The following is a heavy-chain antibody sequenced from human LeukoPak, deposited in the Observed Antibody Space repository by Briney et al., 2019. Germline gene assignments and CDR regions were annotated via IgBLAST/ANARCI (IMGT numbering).Heavy chain of an antibody. Sequence: GGSLRLSCAASGFTFSSYSMNWVRQAPGKGLEWVSFISSSRSYIYYADSVKGRFTVSRDNAKNSLYLQMSSLRAEDTAVYYCARFIAAPYYFDYWGRGTLVTVSS. CDR3: ARFIAAPYYFDY. D-gene: IGHD6-13*01. CDR2: ISSSRSYI. CDR1: GFTFSSYS. J-gene: IGHJ4*02. V-gene: IGHV3-21*01.